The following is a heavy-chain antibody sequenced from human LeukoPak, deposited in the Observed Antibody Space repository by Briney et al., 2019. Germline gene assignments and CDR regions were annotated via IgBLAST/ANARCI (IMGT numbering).Heavy chain of an antibody. V-gene: IGHV3-73*01. CDR2: IRGKPYGYAT. J-gene: IGHJ4*02. CDR1: GFTIRDSA. D-gene: IGHD4-17*01. Sequence: PGGSLRLSCAAPGFTIRDSAFHWVRQASGKGLEWVGRIRGKPYGYATAYAASVKGRFTVSRDDSQNTAYLQMDSLRTEDTAVYYCSRRYYGDHVLDFWGQGVLVTVSS. CDR3: SRRYYGDHVLDF.